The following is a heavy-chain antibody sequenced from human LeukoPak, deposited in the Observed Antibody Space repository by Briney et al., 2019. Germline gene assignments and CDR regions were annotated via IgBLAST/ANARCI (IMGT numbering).Heavy chain of an antibody. CDR3: ATGVNYGSGSCIFDY. D-gene: IGHD3-10*01. CDR2: FDPEDGET. Sequence: ASVKVSCKVSGYTLTELSMHWVRQAPGKGLEWMGGFDPEDGETIYAQKFQGRVTMTEDTSTDTAYMELSSLRSEDTAVYYCATGVNYGSGSCIFDYWGQGTLVTVSS. V-gene: IGHV1-24*01. CDR1: GYTLTELS. J-gene: IGHJ4*02.